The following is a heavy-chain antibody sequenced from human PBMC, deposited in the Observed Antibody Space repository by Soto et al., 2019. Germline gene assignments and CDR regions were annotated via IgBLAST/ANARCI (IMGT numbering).Heavy chain of an antibody. Sequence: QVQLVQSGAEVQRPGASVKVSCKASGYTYTNLDINWVRQASGQGLEWMGWMNPHSDTGFAQKFQGRVTLTRDTPTSTVYMELTSLRFDDTAVYYCARYQIGEGFTAWGQGTPVTVSS. J-gene: IGHJ5*02. CDR3: ARYQIGEGFTA. CDR2: MNPHSDT. CDR1: GYTYTNLD. V-gene: IGHV1-8*01.